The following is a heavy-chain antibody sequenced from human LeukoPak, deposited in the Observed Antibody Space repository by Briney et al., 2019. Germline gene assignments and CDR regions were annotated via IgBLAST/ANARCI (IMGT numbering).Heavy chain of an antibody. CDR1: GFTVSNNY. CDR2: IYSGGST. D-gene: IGHD1-26*01. V-gene: IGHV3-66*01. CDR3: AREQGDGMDV. J-gene: IGHJ6*02. Sequence: GGSLRLSCVVSGFTVSNNYMSWVRQAPRKGLEWVSLIYSGGSTYYADSVKGRFTISRDNSKNTVYLQMNSLRAEDTAVYYCAREQGDGMDVWGQGTTVTVSS.